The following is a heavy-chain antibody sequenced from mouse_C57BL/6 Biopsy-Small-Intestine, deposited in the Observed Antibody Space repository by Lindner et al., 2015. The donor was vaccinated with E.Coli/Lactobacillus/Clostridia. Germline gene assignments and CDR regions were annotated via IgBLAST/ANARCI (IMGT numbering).Heavy chain of an antibody. CDR1: GFTFTSYY. D-gene: IGHD1-1*02. Sequence: SVKVSCKASGFTFTSYYIHWVRQAPGQGLEWMGIINPSGGSATYAQKFQGRVTMTRDPSTSTVYMAPSSLISDDTAVYYCARALTTSYYGSGAAGYWGQGTLVTVSS. CDR3: ARALTTSYYGSGAAGY. CDR2: INPSGGSA. V-gene: IGHV1S61*01. J-gene: IGHJ4*01.